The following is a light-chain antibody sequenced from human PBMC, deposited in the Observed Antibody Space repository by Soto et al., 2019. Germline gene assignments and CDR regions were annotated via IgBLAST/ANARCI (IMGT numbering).Light chain of an antibody. CDR2: EVS. CDR3: TSYTSSNTLV. J-gene: IGLJ1*01. Sequence: SGLTQPGSVSGSPGQSITISCTGTNSDVRGYNYVSWYQHHPGKAPKLMIFEVSNRPSGVSNRFSGSKSGNTASLSISGLQTEDEADYYCTSYTSSNTLVFGTGTKVTVX. CDR1: NSDVRGYNY. V-gene: IGLV2-14*01.